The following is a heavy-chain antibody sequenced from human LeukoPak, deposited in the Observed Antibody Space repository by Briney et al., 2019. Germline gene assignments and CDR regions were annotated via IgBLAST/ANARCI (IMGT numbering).Heavy chain of an antibody. Sequence: ASVKVSFKTSGYTFTGYFLNWVRQAPGQGLEWMGRINPNSGGTNCGQKFQDRVTLTRDTSIATAYMELTGLTSDDTAVYYCARVDASSLAVHYWGQGTLVTVSS. CDR2: INPNSGGT. V-gene: IGHV1-2*02. CDR3: ARVDASSLAVHY. D-gene: IGHD6-19*01. J-gene: IGHJ4*02. CDR1: GYTFTGYF.